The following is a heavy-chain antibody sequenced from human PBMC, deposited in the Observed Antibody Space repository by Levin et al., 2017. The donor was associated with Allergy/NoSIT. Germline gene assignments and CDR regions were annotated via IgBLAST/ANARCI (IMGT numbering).Heavy chain of an antibody. J-gene: IGHJ4*02. CDR1: GFTFSSYG. D-gene: IGHD6-19*01. V-gene: IGHV3-30*18. CDR2: ISYDGSNK. Sequence: GGSLRLSCAASGFTFSSYGMHWVRQAPGKGLEWVAVISYDGSNKYYADSVKGRFTISRDNSKNTLYLQMNSLRAEDTAVYYCAKQAVAGTGGDYWGQGTLVTVSS. CDR3: AKQAVAGTGGDY.